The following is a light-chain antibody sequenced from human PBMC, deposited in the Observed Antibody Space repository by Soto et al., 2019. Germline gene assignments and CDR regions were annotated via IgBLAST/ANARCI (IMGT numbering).Light chain of an antibody. J-gene: IGKJ4*01. CDR3: QQIYSAPLT. V-gene: IGKV1-39*01. CDR1: QSITTY. CDR2: AAS. Sequence: DIQMTQSPSSLSASVGDRGTSTCRASQSITTYLNWYRQKPGKAAKLLIYAASSLQSGVTSRFSGSGSETEFTLSISSLQPEDFATYFCQQIYSAPLTVGGGTKVDIK.